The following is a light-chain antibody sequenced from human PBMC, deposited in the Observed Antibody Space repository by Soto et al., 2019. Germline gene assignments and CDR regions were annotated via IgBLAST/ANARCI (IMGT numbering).Light chain of an antibody. CDR2: GAY. Sequence: EIVMTQSPATLSVSLGEGATLSCRASQNVGSYLAWYQQKPGQAPSLLIYGAYTRATGIPARFSGSGSGTEFTLTISSLQSEDFAVYYCQQYNTWYTFGQGTKLEIK. CDR1: QNVGSY. V-gene: IGKV3D-15*01. CDR3: QQYNTWYT. J-gene: IGKJ2*01.